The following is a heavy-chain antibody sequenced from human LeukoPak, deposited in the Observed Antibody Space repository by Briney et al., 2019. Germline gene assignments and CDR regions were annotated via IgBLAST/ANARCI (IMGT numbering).Heavy chain of an antibody. J-gene: IGHJ6*03. Sequence: GGSLRLSCAASGFTFSSYSMNWVRQAPGKGLEWVSAISGSGGSTYYADSVKGRFTISRDNSKNTLYLQMNSLRAEDTAVYYCAKDRTVGAHGYMDVWGKGTTVTVSS. CDR1: GFTFSSYS. D-gene: IGHD4-23*01. V-gene: IGHV3-23*01. CDR3: AKDRTVGAHGYMDV. CDR2: ISGSGGST.